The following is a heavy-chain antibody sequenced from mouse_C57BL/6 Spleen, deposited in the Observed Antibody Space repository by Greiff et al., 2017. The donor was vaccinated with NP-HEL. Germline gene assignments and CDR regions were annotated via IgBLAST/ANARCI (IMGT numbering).Heavy chain of an antibody. Sequence: EVKLVESGGGLVQPGGSLKLSCAASGFTFSDYGMAWVRQAPRKGPEWVAFISNLAYSLSYAETVTGRFPLPREHAKNTLYLEMSSLRAEDTAMYYCARHKGDYGYFDYWGQGTTLTVSS. CDR2: ISNLAYSL. CDR1: GFTFSDYG. J-gene: IGHJ2*01. CDR3: ARHKGDYGYFDY. V-gene: IGHV5-15*04. D-gene: IGHD1-1*01.